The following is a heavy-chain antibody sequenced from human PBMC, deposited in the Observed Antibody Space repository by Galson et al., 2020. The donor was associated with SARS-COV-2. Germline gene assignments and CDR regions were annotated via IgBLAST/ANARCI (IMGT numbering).Heavy chain of an antibody. CDR2: ISWNSGSI. J-gene: IGHJ6*02. V-gene: IGHV3-9*01. CDR1: GFTFDDYA. Sequence: GGSLRLSCAASGFTFDDYAMHWVRQAPGKGLEWVSGISWNSGSIGYADSVKGRFTISRDNAKNSLYLQMNSLRAEDTALYYCATVTHNYYYYGMDVWGQGTTVTVSS. CDR3: ATVTHNYYYYGMDV. D-gene: IGHD4-17*01.